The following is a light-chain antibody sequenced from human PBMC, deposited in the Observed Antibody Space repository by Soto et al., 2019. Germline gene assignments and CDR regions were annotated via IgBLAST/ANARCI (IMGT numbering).Light chain of an antibody. J-gene: IGKJ1*01. CDR1: QTVSSNF. CDR2: DAY. Sequence: ELVLTQSPGTLCLYPGARHTHSCRSSQTVSSNFLAWYQQKHGQAPRLLIFDAYTRATGIQDRFTGSGSGTDFTLTISRLEPEDFAVYYCQFYGDPYKTFGHWNQLAIK. CDR3: QFYGDPYKT. V-gene: IGKV3-20*01.